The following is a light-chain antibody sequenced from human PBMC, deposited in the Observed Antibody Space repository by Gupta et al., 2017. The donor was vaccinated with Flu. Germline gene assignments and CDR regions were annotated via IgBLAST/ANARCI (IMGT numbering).Light chain of an antibody. Sequence: EIVLTQSPATLSLSPGEIATLSCGASQSINSRYIAWYQQKPGRAPRLLLYDASTSGTGIPDRMDGSGSSRAFTLTIIRLVPEDYVVYYCQQETNSPPTFGQGTRLEI. CDR3: QQETNSPPT. V-gene: IGKV3D-20*01. J-gene: IGKJ5*01. CDR2: DAS. CDR1: QSINSRY.